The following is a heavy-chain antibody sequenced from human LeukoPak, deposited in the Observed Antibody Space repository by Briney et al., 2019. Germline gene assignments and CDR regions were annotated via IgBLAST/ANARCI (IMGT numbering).Heavy chain of an antibody. CDR2: IYYGGST. J-gene: IGHJ3*02. Sequence: SETLSLTCTVSGGSISSSSHCWGWIRQPPGKGLEWIGNIYYGGSTYYSPSLKSRVTISVDTSKNQFSLKLSSVTAADTAVYYCARDLVITMIVVAYAFDIWGQGTMVTVSS. D-gene: IGHD3-22*01. CDR3: ARDLVITMIVVAYAFDI. CDR1: GGSISSSSHC. V-gene: IGHV4-39*02.